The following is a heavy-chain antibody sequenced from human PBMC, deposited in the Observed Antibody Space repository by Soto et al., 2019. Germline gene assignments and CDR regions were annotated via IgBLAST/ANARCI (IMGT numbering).Heavy chain of an antibody. J-gene: IGHJ5*02. V-gene: IGHV4-59*01. Sequence: SETLSLTCTVSGGSISSYYWSWIRQSPGKGLEWIGYIYYSESTNYNPSLKSRVIISVDTSKNQFSLRLSSVTAADTAVYYCARAYYDTSGYRLDPWGQGTLVTVSS. CDR1: GGSISSYY. CDR3: ARAYYDTSGYRLDP. D-gene: IGHD3-22*01. CDR2: IYYSEST.